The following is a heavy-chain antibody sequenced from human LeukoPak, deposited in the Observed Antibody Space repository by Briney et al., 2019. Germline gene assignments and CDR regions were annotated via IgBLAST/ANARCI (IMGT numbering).Heavy chain of an antibody. V-gene: IGHV3-21*04. CDR3: ARQDLWQHCDS. CDR1: GFTFSNYA. Sequence: GGSLRLSCAASGFTFSNYAMTWVRQAPGKGLEWVSYISSSGVHTEYGDSVKGRFTISRDNGKNSVYLQMNSLRADDTAVYYCARQDLWQHCDSWGQGALVTVSS. D-gene: IGHD2-21*01. J-gene: IGHJ4*02. CDR2: ISSSGVHT.